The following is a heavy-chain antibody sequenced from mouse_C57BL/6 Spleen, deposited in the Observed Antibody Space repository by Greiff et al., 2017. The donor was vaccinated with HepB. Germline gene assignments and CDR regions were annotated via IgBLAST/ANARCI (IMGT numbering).Heavy chain of an antibody. D-gene: IGHD3-2*02. J-gene: IGHJ3*01. V-gene: IGHV1-76*01. CDR1: GYTFTDYY. Sequence: QVHVKQSGAELVRPGASVKLSCKASGYTFTDYYINWVKQRPGQGLEWIARIYPGSGNTYYNEKFKGKATLTAEKSSSTAYMQLSSLTSEDSAVYFCARGTAQPSWFAYWGQGTLVTVSA. CDR3: ARGTAQPSWFAY. CDR2: IYPGSGNT.